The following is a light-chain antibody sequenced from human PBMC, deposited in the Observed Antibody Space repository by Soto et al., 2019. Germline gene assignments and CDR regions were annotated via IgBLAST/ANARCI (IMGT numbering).Light chain of an antibody. CDR2: DAS. Sequence: EIVLTQSPATLSLSPGERATLSCRASQSVSSYLAWYQQKPGQAPRLLVYDASNRATGIPARFSGSGSGTDFTLTIGSLEPGDFAVYYYQQRSNWPVTFGQGTKVE. V-gene: IGKV3-11*01. J-gene: IGKJ1*01. CDR1: QSVSSY. CDR3: QQRSNWPVT.